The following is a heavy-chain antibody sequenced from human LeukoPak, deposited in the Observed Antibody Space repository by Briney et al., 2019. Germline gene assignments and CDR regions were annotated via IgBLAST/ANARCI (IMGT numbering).Heavy chain of an antibody. CDR1: GGSISSSRYY. D-gene: IGHD2-2*01. V-gene: IGHV4-39*01. Sequence: PSETLSLTCTVSGGSISSSRYYWGWIRQPPGKGLEWIGGSCNGWRTYDNPSLKSPVTISVDTSKNQFSLKLSSVTAAVTAVYYCARRGRVVVVPAARFCAYAFDIWGQGTMVTVSS. CDR2: SCNGWRT. J-gene: IGHJ3*02. CDR3: ARRGRVVVVPAARFCAYAFDI.